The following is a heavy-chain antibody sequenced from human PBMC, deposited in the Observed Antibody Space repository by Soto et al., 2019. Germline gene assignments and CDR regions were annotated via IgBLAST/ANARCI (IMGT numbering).Heavy chain of an antibody. CDR3: ARADYYYGMDV. CDR2: ISAYNGNT. CDR1: GGAFSSYA. Sequence: ASVKVSCKASGGAFSSYAISWVRQAPGQGLEWMGWISAYNGNTNYAQKLQGRVTMTTDTSTSTAYMELRSLRSDDTAVYYCARADYYYGMDVWGQGTTVTVSS. J-gene: IGHJ6*02. V-gene: IGHV1-18*01.